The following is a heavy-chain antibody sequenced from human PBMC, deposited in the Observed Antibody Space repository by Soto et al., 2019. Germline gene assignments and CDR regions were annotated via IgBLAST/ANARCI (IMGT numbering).Heavy chain of an antibody. D-gene: IGHD1-26*01. J-gene: IGHJ6*02. V-gene: IGHV1-69*12. CDR2: IIPIFGPA. Sequence: QVQLVQSGAEVKKPGSSVKVSCKASGGTFSSYAISWVRQAPGQGLEWMGGIIPIFGPANYAQKFKGRVTTTADESTSTADMELSSLRSEDTAVYYCARHPVSGSYACYYGMDVWGQGTTVTVSS. CDR1: GGTFSSYA. CDR3: ARHPVSGSYACYYGMDV.